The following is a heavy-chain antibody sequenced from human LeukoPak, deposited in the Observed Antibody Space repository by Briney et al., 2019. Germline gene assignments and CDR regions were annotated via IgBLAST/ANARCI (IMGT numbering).Heavy chain of an antibody. J-gene: IGHJ4*02. D-gene: IGHD1-26*01. CDR2: INPSGGST. CDR3: ARAPPSGQLPSPPHY. Sequence: AASVKVSCKASGYTFTSYYMHWVRQAPGQGLEWMGIINPSGGSTSYAQEFQGRVTMTRDTSTSTVYMELSSLRSEDTAVYYCARAPPSGQLPSPPHYWGQGTPVTVSP. CDR1: GYTFTSYY. V-gene: IGHV1-46*03.